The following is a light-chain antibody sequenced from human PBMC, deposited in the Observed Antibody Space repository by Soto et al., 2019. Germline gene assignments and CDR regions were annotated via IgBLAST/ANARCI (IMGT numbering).Light chain of an antibody. CDR2: AAA. Sequence: AIQMAQSPSSLSASVGDRVTITCRASQGIGNDVGWFQQQPGKAPKLLIYAAATLQSGVPSRFSGSRSGTAFTLTISSLQPEDFATYYWLQDHNYPLTFGGGTKVEIK. CDR3: LQDHNYPLT. J-gene: IGKJ4*01. CDR1: QGIGND. V-gene: IGKV1-6*02.